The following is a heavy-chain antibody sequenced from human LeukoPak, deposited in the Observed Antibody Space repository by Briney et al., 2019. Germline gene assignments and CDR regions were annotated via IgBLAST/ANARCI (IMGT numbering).Heavy chain of an antibody. J-gene: IGHJ4*02. CDR2: IYHSGST. Sequence: SGTLSLTCAVSGGSISSSNWWSWVRQPPGKGLDWIGEIYHSGSTNYNPSLKSRVTISVDKSKNQFSLKLSSVTAADTAVYYCAREGSIAVAGIFDYWGQGTLVTVSS. CDR1: GGSISSSNW. V-gene: IGHV4-4*02. D-gene: IGHD6-19*01. CDR3: AREGSIAVAGIFDY.